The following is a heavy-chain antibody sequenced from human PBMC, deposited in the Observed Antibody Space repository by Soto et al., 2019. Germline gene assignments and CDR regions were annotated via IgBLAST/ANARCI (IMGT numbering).Heavy chain of an antibody. CDR2: IYHSGRT. Sequence: QVQLQESGPGLVKPSQTLSLTCTVSDGSMSNGYYYWSWVRQNPGKGLEWIGHIYHSGRTYYKQSLKSRVGILVDTSKNQFSLNLNSVTAADTAVYYCARWVEVSLDYFDSWGQGTPVTVSS. V-gene: IGHV4-31*03. CDR1: DGSMSNGYYY. CDR3: ARWVEVSLDYFDS. D-gene: IGHD1-20*01. J-gene: IGHJ4*02.